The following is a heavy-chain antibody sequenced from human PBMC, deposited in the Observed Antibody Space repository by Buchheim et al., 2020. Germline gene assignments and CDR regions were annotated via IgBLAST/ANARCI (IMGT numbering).Heavy chain of an antibody. V-gene: IGHV3-33*01. CDR1: GFTFSSYG. Sequence: QVQLVESGGGVVQPGRSLRLSCAASGFTFSSYGMHWVRQAPGKGLEWVAVIWYDGSNKYYADSVKGRFTISRDNSKNTLYLQMNSLRAEDTAVYYCARDWRSTYYDFWSGYYTYGMDVWGQGTT. CDR3: ARDWRSTYYDFWSGYYTYGMDV. D-gene: IGHD3-3*01. CDR2: IWYDGSNK. J-gene: IGHJ6*02.